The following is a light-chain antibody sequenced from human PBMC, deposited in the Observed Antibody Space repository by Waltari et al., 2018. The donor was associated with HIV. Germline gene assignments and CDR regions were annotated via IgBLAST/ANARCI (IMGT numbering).Light chain of an antibody. V-gene: IGKV4-1*01. Sequence: DIVMTQSPDSLAVSLGERATINCKSSQNILYNSNKKNYLAWYQQRPGQSPKLLIYWASTRESGVPDRFSGSGSGTNFTLTISGLQAEDVAIYFCQQYYTTPYTFGQGTKLEIK. J-gene: IGKJ2*01. CDR2: WAS. CDR1: QNILYNSNKKNY. CDR3: QQYYTTPYT.